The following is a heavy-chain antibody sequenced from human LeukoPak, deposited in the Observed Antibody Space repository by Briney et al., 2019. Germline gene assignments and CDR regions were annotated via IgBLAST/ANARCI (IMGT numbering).Heavy chain of an antibody. D-gene: IGHD1-1*01. CDR3: ATSPSTPGTPRYFDY. J-gene: IGHJ4*02. CDR1: GFTFSSYA. CDR2: ISYDGSNK. Sequence: GGSLRLSCAASGFTFSSYAMHWVRQAPGKGLEWVAVISYDGSNKYYADSVKGRFTISRDNSKNTLYLQMNSLRAEDTAVYYCATSPSTPGTPRYFDYWGQGTLVTVSS. V-gene: IGHV3-30-3*01.